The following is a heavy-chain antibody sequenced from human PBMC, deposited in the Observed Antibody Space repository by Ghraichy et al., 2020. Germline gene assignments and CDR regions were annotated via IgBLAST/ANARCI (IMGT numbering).Heavy chain of an antibody. D-gene: IGHD6-19*01. CDR1: GGSIGNSY. J-gene: IGHJ4*02. CDR2: IYYGGN. CDR3: PRAGAGRRDYFDH. V-gene: IGHV4-59*01. Sequence: SETLSLTCTVSGGSIGNSYWNWIRQPPGKGLEWIGYIYYGGNNFNPSLKSRVTMSVDTSKNQFSLKLTSMTAADTAVYYCPRAGAGRRDYFDHWGPGTLVTVSS.